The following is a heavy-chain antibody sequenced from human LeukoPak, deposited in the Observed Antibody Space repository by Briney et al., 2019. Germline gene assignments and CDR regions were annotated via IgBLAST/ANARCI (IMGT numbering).Heavy chain of an antibody. CDR3: ARHRRGGCSGGSCYPNYYFDY. V-gene: IGHV4-59*08. Sequence: SETLSLTCTVSGDSISSHYWSWIRQPPGKGLEWMGFFFDSGSTNYNPSLESRVTISVDTSKNQFSLKLSSVTAADTAVYYCARHRRGGCSGGSCYPNYYFDYWGQGTLVTVSS. J-gene: IGHJ4*02. D-gene: IGHD2-15*01. CDR1: GDSISSHY. CDR2: FFDSGST.